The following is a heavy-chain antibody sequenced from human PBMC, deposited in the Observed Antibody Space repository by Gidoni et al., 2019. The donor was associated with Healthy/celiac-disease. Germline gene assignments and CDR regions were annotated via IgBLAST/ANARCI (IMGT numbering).Heavy chain of an antibody. Sequence: QVQLVESGGGVVQPGRSLRLSCEASGFTFSSYGMHWVRQAPGKGLEWVSVISYDGSNNYYADSVKVRFTISRDNSKNTLDLQMNSRRAEDTAVYFCAKGYGDYYFDYWGQGTLVAVSS. CDR3: AKGYGDYYFDY. J-gene: IGHJ4*02. D-gene: IGHD4-17*01. CDR1: GFTFSSYG. CDR2: ISYDGSNN. V-gene: IGHV3-30*18.